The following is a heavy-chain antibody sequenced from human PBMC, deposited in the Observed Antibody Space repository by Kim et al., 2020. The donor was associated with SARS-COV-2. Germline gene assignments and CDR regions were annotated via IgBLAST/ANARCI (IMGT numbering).Heavy chain of an antibody. Sequence: SETLSLTCTVSGGSISSGDYYWSWIRQPPGKGLEWIGYIYYSGSTYYNPSLKSRVTISVDTSKNQFSLKLSSVTAADTAVYYCARDIITMQGTYDYWGQGTLVTVSS. D-gene: IGHD3-10*01. CDR2: IYYSGST. J-gene: IGHJ4*02. CDR3: ARDIITMQGTYDY. V-gene: IGHV4-30-4*01. CDR1: GGSISSGDYY.